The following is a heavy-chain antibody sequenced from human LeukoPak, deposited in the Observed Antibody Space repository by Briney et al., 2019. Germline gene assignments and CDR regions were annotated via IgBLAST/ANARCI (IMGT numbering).Heavy chain of an antibody. D-gene: IGHD5-12*01. CDR1: GFTFSNYA. CDR2: ISGTAFST. Sequence: PGGSLRLSCAASGFTFSNYAMNWVRQAPGKGLEWVSIISGTAFSTYYADSVRGRFTISRDNSKNTLYLQMNSLRAEDTAVYYCAKDTGSGYDYFSYYFDYWGQGTLVTVSS. CDR3: AKDTGSGYDYFSYYFDY. J-gene: IGHJ4*02. V-gene: IGHV3-23*01.